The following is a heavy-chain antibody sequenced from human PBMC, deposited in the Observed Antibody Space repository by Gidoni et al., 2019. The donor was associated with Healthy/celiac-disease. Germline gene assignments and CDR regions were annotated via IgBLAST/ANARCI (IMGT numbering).Heavy chain of an antibody. CDR3: ARATQTGTFDY. J-gene: IGHJ4*02. V-gene: IGHV3-21*01. D-gene: IGHD1-1*01. CDR2: ISSSSSYI. Sequence: EVQLVESGGGLVKPGGSLRLSCAASGFTFSSYSMNWVRQAPGKGLGWVSSISSSSSYIYYADSVKGRFTIARDNAKNSLYLQMNSLRAEDTAVYYCARATQTGTFDYWGQGTLVTVSS. CDR1: GFTFSSYS.